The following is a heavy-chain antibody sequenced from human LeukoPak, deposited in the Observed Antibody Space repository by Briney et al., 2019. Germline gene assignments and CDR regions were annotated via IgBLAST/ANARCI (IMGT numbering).Heavy chain of an antibody. CDR1: GFTFSIYA. V-gene: IGHV3-7*01. Sequence: GGSLRLSCAASGFTFSIYAMSWVRQAPGKGLELVANIKQDRSEKYYVDSVKGRFTISRDNAKNSLYLQMNSLRAEDTAVYYCARLREIPVFGVVTKSTSYFDYWGQGTLVTVSS. CDR2: IKQDRSEK. D-gene: IGHD3-3*01. CDR3: ARLREIPVFGVVTKSTSYFDY. J-gene: IGHJ4*02.